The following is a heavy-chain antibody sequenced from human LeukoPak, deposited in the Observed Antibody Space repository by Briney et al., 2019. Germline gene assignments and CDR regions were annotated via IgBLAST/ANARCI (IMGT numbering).Heavy chain of an antibody. D-gene: IGHD2-2*01. CDR2: INPSGGST. V-gene: IGHV1-46*01. Sequence: ASVKVSCKASGYTFTSYYMHWVRQAPGQGLEWMGIINPSGGSTSYAQKFQGRVTITTDESTSTAYMELSSPRSEDTAVYYCACLPSGSTSDLRRFDPWGQGTLVTVSS. CDR3: ACLPSGSTSDLRRFDP. J-gene: IGHJ5*02. CDR1: GYTFTSYY.